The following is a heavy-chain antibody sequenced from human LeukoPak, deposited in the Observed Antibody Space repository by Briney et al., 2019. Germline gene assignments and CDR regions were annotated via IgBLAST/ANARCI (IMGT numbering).Heavy chain of an antibody. V-gene: IGHV3-48*01. Sequence: GGSLRLSCAASGFTFSTYSRNWVRQAPGKGLEWVSYISSSSSSMYYADSLKGRFTISRDNAKNSLFLQMNSLRAEDTAVYYCARVRYCTGGSCYSPFDYWGQGTLVTVSS. CDR2: ISSSSSSM. CDR3: ARVRYCTGGSCYSPFDY. CDR1: GFTFSTYS. J-gene: IGHJ4*02. D-gene: IGHD2-15*01.